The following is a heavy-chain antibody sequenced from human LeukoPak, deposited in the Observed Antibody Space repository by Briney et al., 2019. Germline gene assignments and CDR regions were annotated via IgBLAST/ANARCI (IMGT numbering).Heavy chain of an antibody. CDR3: ARSCESSWSPDY. CDR1: GDSFSSNY. J-gene: IGHJ4*02. Sequence: SETLSLTCTVSGDSFSSNYWSWIRQPPGKGLEWIGYIYYSVSTNYNPSLKSRVTMSVDTSKNQFSLRLSSVTAADTAVYYCARSCESSWSPDYWGQGILVTVS. D-gene: IGHD6-13*01. V-gene: IGHV4-59*01. CDR2: IYYSVST.